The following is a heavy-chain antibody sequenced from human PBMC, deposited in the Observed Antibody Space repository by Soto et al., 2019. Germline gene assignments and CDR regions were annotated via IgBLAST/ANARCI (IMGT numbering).Heavy chain of an antibody. CDR1: GGSISSYY. J-gene: IGHJ6*02. CDR3: ARARAYYYYGMDV. Sequence: PSETLSLTCTVSGGSISSYYWSWIRQPPGKGLEWTGYIYYSGSTNYNPSLKSRVTISVDTSKNQFSLKLSSVTAADTAVYYCARARAYYYYGMDVWGQGTTVTVSS. V-gene: IGHV4-59*01. D-gene: IGHD1-26*01. CDR2: IYYSGST.